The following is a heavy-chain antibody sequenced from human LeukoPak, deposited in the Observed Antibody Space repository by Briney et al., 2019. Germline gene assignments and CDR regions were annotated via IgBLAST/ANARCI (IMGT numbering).Heavy chain of an antibody. V-gene: IGHV3-30*03. D-gene: IGHD3-10*01. CDR3: ASQDAGSGSYEFDY. Sequence: GGSLRLSCAASGFTFSSYGMLWVRQAPGKGLEWVAVISYDGSNKYYADSVKGRFTISRDNSKNTLYLQMNSLRAEDTAVYYCASQDAGSGSYEFDYWGQGTLVTVSS. CDR1: GFTFSSYG. J-gene: IGHJ4*02. CDR2: ISYDGSNK.